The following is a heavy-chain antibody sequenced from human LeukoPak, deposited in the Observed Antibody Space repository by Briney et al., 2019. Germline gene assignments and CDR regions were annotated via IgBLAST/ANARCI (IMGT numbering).Heavy chain of an antibody. CDR3: ARDAYDSSGYSFDY. CDR1: GGSISSYY. V-gene: IGHV4-59*12. D-gene: IGHD3-22*01. Sequence: SETLSLTCTLSGGSISSYYWSWIRHPPGKGLEWIGYIYYSGSTNYNPSLKSRVTISVEKSKNQFSLKLSSVTAADTAVYYCARDAYDSSGYSFDYWGQGTLVTVSS. J-gene: IGHJ4*02. CDR2: IYYSGST.